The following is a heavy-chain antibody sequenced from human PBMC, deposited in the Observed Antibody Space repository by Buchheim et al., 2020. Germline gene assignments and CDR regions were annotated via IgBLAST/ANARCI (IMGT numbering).Heavy chain of an antibody. J-gene: IGHJ4*02. CDR1: GFTFSSYS. CDR3: AITGGPDPNYYDSSGFDY. D-gene: IGHD3-22*01. Sequence: EVQLVESGGGLVQPGGSLRLSCAASGFTFSSYSMNWVRQAPGKGLEWVSYISSSGSTIYYADSVKGRFTISRDNAKNSLYLQMNSLRAEDTAVYYCAITGGPDPNYYDSSGFDYWGQGTL. V-gene: IGHV3-48*04. CDR2: ISSSGSTI.